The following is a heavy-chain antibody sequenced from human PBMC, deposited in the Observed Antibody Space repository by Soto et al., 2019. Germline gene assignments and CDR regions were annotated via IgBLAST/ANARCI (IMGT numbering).Heavy chain of an antibody. CDR1: GFTFSSYS. J-gene: IGHJ5*02. CDR3: ARGRYDSSGYYSVLGLNWFDP. V-gene: IGHV3-48*02. Sequence: EVQLVESGGGLVQPGGSLRLSCAASGFTFSSYSMNWVRQAPGKGLEWVSYISSSSSTIYYADSVKGRFTISRDNAKNSLYLQMNSLRDEDTAVYYCARGRYDSSGYYSVLGLNWFDPWGQGTLVTVSS. CDR2: ISSSSSTI. D-gene: IGHD3-22*01.